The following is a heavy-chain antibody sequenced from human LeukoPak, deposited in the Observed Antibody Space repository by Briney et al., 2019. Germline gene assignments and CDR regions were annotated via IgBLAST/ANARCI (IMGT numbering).Heavy chain of an antibody. D-gene: IGHD3-22*01. CDR2: ISGSGTTT. V-gene: IGHV3-23*01. J-gene: IGHJ4*02. CDR3: TKRPVVVITTPYFDY. CDR1: GFIFSSYA. Sequence: HAGGSLRLSCAASGFIFSSYAMSWVRQAPGKGLEWVSAISGSGTTTYYADSVKGRFTISRDNSKNTLYLQMNSLRAEDTAVYYCTKRPVVVITTPYFDYWGQGTLVTVSS.